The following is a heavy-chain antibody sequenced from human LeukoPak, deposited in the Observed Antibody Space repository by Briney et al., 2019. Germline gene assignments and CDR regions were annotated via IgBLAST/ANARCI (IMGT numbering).Heavy chain of an antibody. Sequence: GGSLRLSCAASGFTVSSNYMSWVRQAPGKGLEWVSIIYSGGSTYYADSVKGRFTISRDTSKNTLYLQMNSLRAEDTAVYYCARGGSSGYFDYWGQGTLVTVSP. D-gene: IGHD3-22*01. CDR3: ARGGSSGYFDY. CDR2: IYSGGST. J-gene: IGHJ4*02. V-gene: IGHV3-53*01. CDR1: GFTVSSNY.